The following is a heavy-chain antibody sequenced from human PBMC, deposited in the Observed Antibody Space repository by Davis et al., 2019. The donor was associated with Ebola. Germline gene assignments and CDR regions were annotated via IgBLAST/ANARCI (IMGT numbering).Heavy chain of an antibody. CDR1: GFTFSGSA. J-gene: IGHJ6*02. CDR3: AKRPSVTTRASYYYYYGMDV. Sequence: GESLKISCAASGFTFSGSAMHWVRQASGKGLEWVGRIRGKANSYATAYAASVKGRFTISRDDSKNTAYLQMNSLKTEDTAVYYCAKRPSVTTRASYYYYYGMDVWGQGTTVTVSS. D-gene: IGHD4-17*01. V-gene: IGHV3-73*01. CDR2: IRGKANSYAT.